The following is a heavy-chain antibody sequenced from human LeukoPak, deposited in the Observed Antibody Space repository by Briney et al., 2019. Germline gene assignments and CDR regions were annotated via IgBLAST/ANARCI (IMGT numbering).Heavy chain of an antibody. Sequence: PGGSLRLSCAASGFTFSSSWMNWVRQAPGKGLEWVSYISSSSSTIYYADSVKGRFTISRDNAKNSLYLQMNSLRAEDTAVYYCARGYSYGYVYGRQQPDAFDIWGQGTMVTVSS. CDR2: ISSSSSTI. V-gene: IGHV3-48*01. J-gene: IGHJ3*02. CDR1: GFTFSSSW. CDR3: ARGYSYGYVYGRQQPDAFDI. D-gene: IGHD5-18*01.